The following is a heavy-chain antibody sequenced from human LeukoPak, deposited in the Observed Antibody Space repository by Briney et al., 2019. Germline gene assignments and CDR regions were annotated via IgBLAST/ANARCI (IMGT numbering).Heavy chain of an antibody. CDR1: GFTCSNFG. J-gene: IGHJ3*01. CDR3: ANFDGSSQAFHL. D-gene: IGHD6-13*01. V-gene: IGHV3-30*18. CDR2: VLYDGSKK. Sequence: EGSLRLSSAASGFTCSNFGMHWVRQAPGKGLEWVAAVLYDGSKKFYSDSVKGRFSIYRDNSNYTLFVQMHSLRPDDTAVYYCANFDGSSQAFHLWGQGTMVTVSS.